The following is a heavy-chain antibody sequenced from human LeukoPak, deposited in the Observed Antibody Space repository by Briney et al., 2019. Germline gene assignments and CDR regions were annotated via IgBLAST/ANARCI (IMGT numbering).Heavy chain of an antibody. D-gene: IGHD3-10*01. CDR1: GGSISSSSYY. V-gene: IGHV4-39*07. J-gene: IGHJ3*02. CDR3: ASVWFGSLEDAFDI. Sequence: NPSETLSLTCTVSGGSISSSSYYWGWIRQPPGKGLEWIGSIYYSGSTYYNPSLKSRVTISVDSSKNQFSLKLSSVTAADTAVYYCASVWFGSLEDAFDIWGQGTMVTVSS. CDR2: IYYSGST.